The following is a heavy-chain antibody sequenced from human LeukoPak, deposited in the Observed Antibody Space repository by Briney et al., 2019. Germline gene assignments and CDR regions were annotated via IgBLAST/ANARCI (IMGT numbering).Heavy chain of an antibody. CDR3: AKGKQQLAPFDY. J-gene: IGHJ4*02. CDR2: ISGSGGST. V-gene: IGHV3-23*01. Sequence: GGSLRLSCAASGFTFSSYWMHWVRQATGKGLEWVSAISGSGGSTYYADSVKGRFTISRDNSKNTLYLQMNSLRAEDTAVYYCAKGKQQLAPFDYWGQGTLVTVSS. CDR1: GFTFSSYW. D-gene: IGHD6-13*01.